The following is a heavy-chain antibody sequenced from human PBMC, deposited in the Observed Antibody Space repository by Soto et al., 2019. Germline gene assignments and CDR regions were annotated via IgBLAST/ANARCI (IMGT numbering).Heavy chain of an antibody. CDR1: GGSISSYY. Sequence: QVQLQESGPGLVKPSETLSLTCTVSGGSISSYYLTWLRQPPGKGLEWIGYIYYNGRTNYNPSRKSRITISLDTSKNQFSLNRSSVTAADTAVYYCARGGEWFGGRMDFWGQGTTVTVSS. CDR2: IYYNGRT. J-gene: IGHJ6*02. CDR3: ARGGEWFGGRMDF. D-gene: IGHD3-10*01. V-gene: IGHV4-59*01.